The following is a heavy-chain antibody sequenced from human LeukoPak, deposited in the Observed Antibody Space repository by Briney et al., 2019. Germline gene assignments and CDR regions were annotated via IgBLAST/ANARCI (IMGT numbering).Heavy chain of an antibody. V-gene: IGHV3-7*01. Sequence: GGSLRLSCAASGFIFSSHWMSWVRQAPGKGLEWVANINLDGNDKNYVDSVKGRFTISRDNAKNSLYLQMNSLRAEDTAMYYCVRSGSYFAKWGQGTLVTVSS. CDR2: INLDGNDK. J-gene: IGHJ4*02. D-gene: IGHD1-26*01. CDR3: VRSGSYFAK. CDR1: GFIFSSHW.